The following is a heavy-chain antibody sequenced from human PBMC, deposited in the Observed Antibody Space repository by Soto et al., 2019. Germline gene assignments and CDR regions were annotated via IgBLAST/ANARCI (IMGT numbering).Heavy chain of an antibody. CDR1: GFTFSGYS. V-gene: IGHV3-21*01. J-gene: IGHJ6*02. CDR3: ARCFRNGLNV. CDR2: ISGPSIYI. Sequence: EVQLVESGGGLVKPGGSLRLSCVASGFTFSGYSINWVRQAPGKGLEWVSYISGPSIYIYYADSVKGRFTISRDNAKSVAHLQMNSLRAVDTAVYYCARCFRNGLNVWGQGTTVSVSS. D-gene: IGHD2-8*01.